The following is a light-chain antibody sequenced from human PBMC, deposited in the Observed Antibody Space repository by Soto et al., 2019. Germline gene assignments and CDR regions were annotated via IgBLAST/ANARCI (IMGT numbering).Light chain of an antibody. J-gene: IGKJ1*01. CDR1: QSVSSSY. CDR3: QQYGTSPQT. V-gene: IGKV3-20*01. Sequence: EIVLTQSPGTLSLSPGERATLSCRASQSVSSSYLAWYQQKPGQAPRLLIYGASSRATGIPDRFSGSGSGTDFTLNISRLEPEDVSVYYCQQYGTSPQTCGQGTKVEIK. CDR2: GAS.